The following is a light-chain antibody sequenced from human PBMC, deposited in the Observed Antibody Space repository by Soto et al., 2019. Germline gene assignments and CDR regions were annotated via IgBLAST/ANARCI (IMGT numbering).Light chain of an antibody. J-gene: IGLJ2*01. Sequence: SYELTQPPAVSVSPGQTVSITCSGDKLGDKYACWYQQRPGQSPVVVIFQGNKRPSGIPERFSGSNSGNTATLTISGTQAVDEADYYCQAWDTSTAHVVFGGGTKLTVL. V-gene: IGLV3-1*01. CDR2: QGN. CDR1: KLGDKY. CDR3: QAWDTSTAHVV.